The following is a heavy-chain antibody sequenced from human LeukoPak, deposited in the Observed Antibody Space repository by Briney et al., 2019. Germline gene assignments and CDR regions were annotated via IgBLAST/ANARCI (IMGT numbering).Heavy chain of an antibody. V-gene: IGHV3-23*01. J-gene: IGHJ4*02. Sequence: HPGGSLRLSCVASGFTFTSYAMTWVRQAPGKGLEWVSTITASGGSTYYAEFVKGRSTISRDNSKNTMYVQMNSLRGDDTAVYYCAATAVTIRVGPDYWGQGTLVTVSS. CDR3: AATAVTIRVGPDY. D-gene: IGHD4-17*01. CDR2: ITASGGST. CDR1: GFTFTSYA.